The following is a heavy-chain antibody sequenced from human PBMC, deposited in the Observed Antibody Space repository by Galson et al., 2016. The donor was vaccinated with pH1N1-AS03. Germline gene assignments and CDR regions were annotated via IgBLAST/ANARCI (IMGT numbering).Heavy chain of an antibody. CDR3: ARDVGGPDDY. D-gene: IGHD4-23*01. CDR1: GFTFSRYW. Sequence: SLRLSCAASGFTFSRYWMHWVRQAPGKGLVWVSHINEDGSTTRYADFVKGRFTISRDNSESTLYLQMNSLGDDDTAVYYCARDVGGPDDYWGQGTLDTVSS. V-gene: IGHV3-74*01. J-gene: IGHJ4*02. CDR2: INEDGSTT.